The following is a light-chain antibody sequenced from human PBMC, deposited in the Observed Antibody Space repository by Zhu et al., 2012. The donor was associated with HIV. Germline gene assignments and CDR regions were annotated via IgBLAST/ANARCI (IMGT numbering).Light chain of an antibody. Sequence: IVLTQSPPTLSLSPGERATVSCRASRSVSSFLAWYQQKPGQAPRLLIYDASKRAAGIPPRFSGSGSGTDFTLTISSLEPEDFAVYYCQQRVNWPLTFGGGTKVEIK. J-gene: IGKJ4*01. CDR2: DAS. CDR3: QQRVNWPLT. CDR1: RSVSSF. V-gene: IGKV3-11*01.